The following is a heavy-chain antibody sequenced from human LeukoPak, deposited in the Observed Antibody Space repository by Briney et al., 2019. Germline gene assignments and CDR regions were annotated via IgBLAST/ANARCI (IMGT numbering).Heavy chain of an antibody. V-gene: IGHV4-59*01. D-gene: IGHD6-19*01. CDR2: IYYSGST. J-gene: IGHJ5*02. CDR3: ARGIAVAHPWFDP. CDR1: GGSISSYY. Sequence: SETLSLTCTVSGGSISSYYWSWIRQPPGKGLEWIGYIYYSGSTNYNPSLKSRVTISVDTSKNQFSLKLSSVTAADTAVYYCARGIAVAHPWFDPWGQGTLVTVSS.